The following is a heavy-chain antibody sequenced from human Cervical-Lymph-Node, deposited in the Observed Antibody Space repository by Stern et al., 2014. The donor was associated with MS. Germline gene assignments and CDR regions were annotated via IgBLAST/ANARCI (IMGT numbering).Heavy chain of an antibody. CDR3: ARSDRLWGSFDY. CDR2: ISYIGST. J-gene: IGHJ4*02. V-gene: IGHV4-31*03. Sequence: QLQESGPGLVKPSQTLSLTCTVSGASISSVGYYWSWIRQHPGKGLEWIGYISYIGSTYYNPSLQGRVSISVDTSDNQFSLNLSSVTAADTALYYCARSDRLWGSFDYWGQGALVTVSS. D-gene: IGHD3-16*01. CDR1: GASISSVGYY.